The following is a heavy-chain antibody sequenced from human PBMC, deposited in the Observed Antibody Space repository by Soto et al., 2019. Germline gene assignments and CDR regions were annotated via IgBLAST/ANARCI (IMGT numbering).Heavy chain of an antibody. D-gene: IGHD3-3*01. V-gene: IGHV4-4*07. CDR2: IYSSGST. Sequence: LSLTCTVSGGAISTYYWTWIRQPAGKGLEWIGRIYSSGSTKYNPALQSRVTMSLDTSNNQFSLRLTSVTAADTAVYYCARGQRFSDWFDPWGQGTLVTVSS. CDR1: GGAISTYY. CDR3: ARGQRFSDWFDP. J-gene: IGHJ5*02.